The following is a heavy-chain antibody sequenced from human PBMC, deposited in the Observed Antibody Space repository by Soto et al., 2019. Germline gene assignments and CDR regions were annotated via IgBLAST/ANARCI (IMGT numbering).Heavy chain of an antibody. Sequence: ASVKVSCKASGGTFSSYAISWVRQAPGQGLEWMGGIIPIFGTANYAQKFQGRATITADESTSTAYMELSSLRSEDTAVYYCASGDYYDSSGYVDYWGQGTLVTVSS. CDR3: ASGDYYDSSGYVDY. D-gene: IGHD3-22*01. CDR1: GGTFSSYA. CDR2: IIPIFGTA. J-gene: IGHJ4*02. V-gene: IGHV1-69*13.